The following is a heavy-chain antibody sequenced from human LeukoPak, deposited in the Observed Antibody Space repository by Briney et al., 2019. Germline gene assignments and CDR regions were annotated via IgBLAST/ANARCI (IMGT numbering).Heavy chain of an antibody. V-gene: IGHV4-59*01. J-gene: IGHJ4*02. D-gene: IGHD1-26*01. CDR3: ASLLWELGTYYFDY. CDR2: IYYSGST. CDR1: GGSISSYY. Sequence: SETLSLTCTVSGGSISSYYWSWIRQPPGKGLEWIGYIYYSGSTNYNPSLKSRVTISVDTSKNQFSLKLSSVTAADTAVYYCASLLWELGTYYFDYWGQGTLVTVSS.